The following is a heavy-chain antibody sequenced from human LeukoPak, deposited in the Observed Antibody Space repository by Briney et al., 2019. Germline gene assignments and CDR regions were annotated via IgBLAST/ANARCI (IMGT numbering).Heavy chain of an antibody. J-gene: IGHJ4*02. CDR2: MFYSGTT. Sequence: SETLSLTCTVSGGSVSRYYWSWIRQPPGKGLEWIGYMFYSGTTNYNPSLKSRVTISVGTSENQFSLRLNSVTAADTAVYYCARVRALSYYDSSGDLYYFDYWGQGTLVTVSS. CDR1: GGSVSRYY. CDR3: ARVRALSYYDSSGDLYYFDY. D-gene: IGHD3-22*01. V-gene: IGHV4-59*02.